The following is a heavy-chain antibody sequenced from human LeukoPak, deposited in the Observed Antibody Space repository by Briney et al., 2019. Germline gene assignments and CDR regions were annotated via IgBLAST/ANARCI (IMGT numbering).Heavy chain of an antibody. CDR2: ISGSGDSA. D-gene: IGHD3-22*01. Sequence: GGSLRLSCVVSGFTFSSYAMSWVRQAPGKGLEWVSGISGSGDSAYYADSVKGRFTISRDNSKNTLYLQMNSLRAEDTAVYYCAKDPPSSYYDSSGPLGDYWGQGTLVTVSS. J-gene: IGHJ4*02. CDR1: GFTFSSYA. V-gene: IGHV3-23*01. CDR3: AKDPPSSYYDSSGPLGDY.